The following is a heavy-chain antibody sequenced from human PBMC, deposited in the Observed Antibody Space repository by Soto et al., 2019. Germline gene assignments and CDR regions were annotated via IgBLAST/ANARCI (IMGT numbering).Heavy chain of an antibody. J-gene: IGHJ6*02. CDR3: ARAHGITIFGVVIEYYYYGMDV. D-gene: IGHD3-3*01. CDR1: GGSFSGYY. Sequence: SETLSLTCAVYGGSFSGYYWSWIRQPPGKGLEWIGEINHSGSTNYNPSLKSRVTISVDTSKNQFSLKLSSVTAADTAAYYCARAHGITIFGVVIEYYYYGMDVWGQGTRVTVSS. V-gene: IGHV4-34*01. CDR2: INHSGST.